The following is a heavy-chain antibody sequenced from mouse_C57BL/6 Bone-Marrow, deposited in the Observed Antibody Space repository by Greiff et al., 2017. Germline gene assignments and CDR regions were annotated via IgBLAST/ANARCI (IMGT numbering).Heavy chain of an antibody. CDR3: ARDDYSGSSYVGWYFDV. CDR1: GYTFTSYW. D-gene: IGHD1-1*01. Sequence: QVQLQQPGTELVKPGASVKLSCKASGYTFTSYWMHWVKQRPGQGLEWIGNINPSNGGTNYNEKFKSKATLTVDKSYSNAYMPLSSLTSEDCAVYYCARDDYSGSSYVGWYFDVWGTGTTVTVSS. CDR2: INPSNGGT. V-gene: IGHV1-53*01. J-gene: IGHJ1*03.